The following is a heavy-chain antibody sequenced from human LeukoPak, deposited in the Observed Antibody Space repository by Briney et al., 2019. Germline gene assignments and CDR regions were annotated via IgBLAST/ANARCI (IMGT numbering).Heavy chain of an antibody. V-gene: IGHV1-8*01. CDR1: GYTFTSYD. CDR2: MNPNSGNT. Sequence: GASVKVSCEASGYTFTSYDINWVRQATGQGLEWMGWMNPNSGNTGYAQKFQGRVTMTRNTSISTAYMELSGLRSEDTAVYYCARRVIAAAGTGFDYWGQGTLVTVSS. D-gene: IGHD6-13*01. CDR3: ARRVIAAAGTGFDY. J-gene: IGHJ4*02.